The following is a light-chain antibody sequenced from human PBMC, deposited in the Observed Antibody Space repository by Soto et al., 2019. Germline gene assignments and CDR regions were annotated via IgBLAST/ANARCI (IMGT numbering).Light chain of an antibody. CDR3: SSYTTAFFYV. J-gene: IGLJ1*01. V-gene: IGLV2-14*01. Sequence: QSGLTQPASVSGSPGQSITISCTGSSSDIGAFNYVAWYQQHPGKAPKLIIHGVTNRPSGVSSRFSGSKSDYTASLTISGLQAEDEADYYCSSYTTAFFYVFGTGTKLTVL. CDR1: SSDIGAFNY. CDR2: GVT.